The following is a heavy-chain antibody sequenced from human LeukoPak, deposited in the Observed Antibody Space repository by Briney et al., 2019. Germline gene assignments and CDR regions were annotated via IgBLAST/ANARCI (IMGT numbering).Heavy chain of an antibody. CDR2: IYYSGST. Sequence: PSQTLSLTCTVSGGSISSGGYYWSWIRQHPGKGLEWIGYIYYSGSTYYNPSLKSRVTISVDTPKNQFSLKLSSVTAADTAVYYCTRLHPAVRGIAARNGWFDPWGQGTLVTVSS. D-gene: IGHD6-6*01. V-gene: IGHV4-31*03. J-gene: IGHJ5*02. CDR3: TRLHPAVRGIAARNGWFDP. CDR1: GGSISSGGYY.